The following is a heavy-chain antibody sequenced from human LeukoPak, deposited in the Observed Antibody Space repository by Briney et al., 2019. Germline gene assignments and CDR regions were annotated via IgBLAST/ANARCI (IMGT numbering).Heavy chain of an antibody. Sequence: GGSLRLSCAASGFTFSSYAMSWVRQAPGKGVEWVSGISDSSISTYYAESVKGRFTISRDNSKNTLYLQMNSLRAEDTALYYCATHPAWGSFDDWGQGTLVTVSA. CDR3: ATHPAWGSFDD. J-gene: IGHJ4*02. CDR1: GFTFSSYA. V-gene: IGHV3-23*01. CDR2: ISDSSIST. D-gene: IGHD3-16*01.